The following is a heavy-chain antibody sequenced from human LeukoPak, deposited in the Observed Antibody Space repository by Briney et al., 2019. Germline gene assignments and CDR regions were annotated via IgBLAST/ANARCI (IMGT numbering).Heavy chain of an antibody. CDR3: ARVNRVGATVGDLLL. CDR2: ISSSISYI. D-gene: IGHD1-26*01. Sequence: GGSLRLSCAASGFIFSSYSMTWVRQDPGKGLEWVSSISSSISYIYYADSVKGRFTISRDNAKNSLYLQMNSLRAEDTAVYYCARVNRVGATVGDLLLWGQGTLVTVSS. J-gene: IGHJ4*02. CDR1: GFIFSSYS. V-gene: IGHV3-21*01.